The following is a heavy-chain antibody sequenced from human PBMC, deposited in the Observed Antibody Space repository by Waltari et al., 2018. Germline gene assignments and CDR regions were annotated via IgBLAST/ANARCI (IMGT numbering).Heavy chain of an antibody. CDR3: ARVDYGDPFDY. J-gene: IGHJ4*02. D-gene: IGHD4-17*01. Sequence: QVQLQESGPGLVKPSETLSLTCTVSGYSIRSGYYWGWIRQPPGKGLEWIGSIYHSGSTYYNPSLKSRVTISVDTSKNQFSLKLSSVTAADTAVYYCARVDYGDPFDYWGQGTLVTVSS. V-gene: IGHV4-38-2*02. CDR1: GYSIRSGYY. CDR2: IYHSGST.